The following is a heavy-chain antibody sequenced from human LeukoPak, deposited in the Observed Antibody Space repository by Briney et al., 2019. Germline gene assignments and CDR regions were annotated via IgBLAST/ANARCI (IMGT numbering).Heavy chain of an antibody. CDR1: GGSFRGYY. CDR2: INHSGST. CDR3: ARGDYGDSD. Sequence: SETLSLTCAVYGGSFRGYYWSWIRQPPGKGLEWIGEINHSGSTNYNPSLKSRVTISVDTSKNQFSLKLSSVTAADTAVYYCARGDYGDSDWGQGTMVTVSS. V-gene: IGHV4-34*01. D-gene: IGHD4-17*01. J-gene: IGHJ3*01.